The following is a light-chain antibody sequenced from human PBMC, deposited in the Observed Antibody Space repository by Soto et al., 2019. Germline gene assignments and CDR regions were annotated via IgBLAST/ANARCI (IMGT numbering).Light chain of an antibody. CDR2: QVT. J-gene: IGLJ1*01. Sequence: QSVLTQPASVSGSPGQSITIYCTGTSSDIGGYYYVSWYQHHPGKAPNLLIYQVTNRPSRVSNRFSGSKSGNTASLTISGLQADDEADYYCTSYSSSDIFYVFGTGTKVTVL. CDR1: SSDIGGYYY. V-gene: IGLV2-14*01. CDR3: TSYSSSDIFYV.